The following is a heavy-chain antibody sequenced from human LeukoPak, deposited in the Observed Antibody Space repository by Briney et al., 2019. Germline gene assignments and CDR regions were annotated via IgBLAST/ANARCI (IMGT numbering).Heavy chain of an antibody. J-gene: IGHJ4*02. Sequence: GGSLRLSCAASGFTVSSNYMSWVRQAPGKGLEWVSIIYSGGSTYYADSVKGRFTISRDNSKNTVYLQMNSLRLEDTAVYYCARDLAPANYGDLEPLDSWGQGTLVTVSS. V-gene: IGHV3-66*01. CDR1: GFTVSSNY. CDR3: ARDLAPANYGDLEPLDS. D-gene: IGHD4-17*01. CDR2: IYSGGST.